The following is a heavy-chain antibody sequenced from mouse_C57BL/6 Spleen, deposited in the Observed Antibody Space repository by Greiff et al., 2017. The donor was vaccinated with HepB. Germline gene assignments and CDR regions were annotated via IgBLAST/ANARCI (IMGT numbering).Heavy chain of an antibody. V-gene: IGHV1-50*01. CDR3: AKGTVVGAMDY. J-gene: IGHJ4*01. Sequence: QVQLKQPGAELVKPGASVKLSCKASGYTFSSYWMQWVKQRPGQGLEWIGEIDPSDSYTNYNQKFKGKATLTVDTSSSTAYMQLSSLTSEDSAVYYCAKGTVVGAMDYWGQGTSVTVSS. D-gene: IGHD1-1*01. CDR1: GYTFSSYW. CDR2: IDPSDSYT.